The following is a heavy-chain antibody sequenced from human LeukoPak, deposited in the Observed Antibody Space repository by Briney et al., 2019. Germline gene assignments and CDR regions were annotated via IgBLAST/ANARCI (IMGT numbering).Heavy chain of an antibody. D-gene: IGHD3-10*01. V-gene: IGHV4-34*01. CDR1: GGSFSGYY. CDR3: ARFFYGSGSLDY. CDR2: INHSGST. J-gene: IGHJ4*02. Sequence: PSETLSLTCAVYGGSFSGYYWSWIRQPPGKGLEWTGEINHSGSTNYNPSLKSRVTISVDTSKNQFSLKLSSVTAAVTAVYYCARFFYGSGSLDYWGQGTLVTVSS.